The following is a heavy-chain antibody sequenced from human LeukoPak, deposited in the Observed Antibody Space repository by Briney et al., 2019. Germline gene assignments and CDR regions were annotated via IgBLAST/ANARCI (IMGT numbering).Heavy chain of an antibody. D-gene: IGHD6-19*01. CDR2: INPNSGT. Sequence: ASVKVSCKASGYTFTDYYMHWVRQAPGQGLEWMGWINPNSGTNYAQKFQGRVTMTRGTSISTAYMELTRLTSDDTAVYYCAREGEAVGFYWGQGILVIVSS. J-gene: IGHJ4*02. CDR1: GYTFTDYY. CDR3: AREGEAVGFY. V-gene: IGHV1-2*02.